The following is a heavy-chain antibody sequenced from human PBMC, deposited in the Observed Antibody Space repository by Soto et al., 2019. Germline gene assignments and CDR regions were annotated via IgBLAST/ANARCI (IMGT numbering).Heavy chain of an antibody. V-gene: IGHV3-30*18. Sequence: QVQLVESGGGVVQPGRSLRLSCATSGFSFSSYGMHWVRQSPGKGLERVGVIYFDGGRKEYAESVRGRFTISRDNSKNTLYLQMNSLRPEDTAVYYCAKEGALTGWTYGDSWGQGTQVIVSS. CDR1: GFSFSSYG. CDR3: AKEGALTGWTYGDS. D-gene: IGHD6-19*01. CDR2: IYFDGGRK. J-gene: IGHJ4*02.